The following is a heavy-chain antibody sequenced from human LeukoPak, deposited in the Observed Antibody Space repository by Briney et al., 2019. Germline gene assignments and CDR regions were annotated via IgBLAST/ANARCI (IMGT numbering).Heavy chain of an antibody. CDR1: GYTFTGYY. Sequence: GASVKVSCKASGYTFTGYYMHWVRQAPGQGLEWMGRINPNSGGTNYAQKFQGRVTMTRDTSINTAYMELSGLRSDDAAVYYCARDPSRGDSHSDWYFDLWGRGTLVTVSS. CDR2: INPNSGGT. J-gene: IGHJ2*01. D-gene: IGHD4-17*01. CDR3: ARDPSRGDSHSDWYFDL. V-gene: IGHV1-2*06.